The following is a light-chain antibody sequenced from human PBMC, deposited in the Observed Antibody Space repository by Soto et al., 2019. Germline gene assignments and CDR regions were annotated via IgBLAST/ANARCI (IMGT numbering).Light chain of an antibody. CDR3: KSSTISSTYV. Sequence: QSVLTLPRSVSGSPGQSVAISCTGDSSDVGSYNRVSWYQQSPGTATKLIIYEVTTRPSGVPDRFSGSKSGNTASLTISGLQAEDEADYYRKSSTISSTYVFGALTMVTGL. J-gene: IGLJ1*01. V-gene: IGLV2-18*02. CDR1: SSDVGSYNR. CDR2: EVT.